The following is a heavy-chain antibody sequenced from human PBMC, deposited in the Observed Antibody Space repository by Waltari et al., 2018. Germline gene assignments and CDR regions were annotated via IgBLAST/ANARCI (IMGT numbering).Heavy chain of an antibody. J-gene: IGHJ4*02. Sequence: EVQLVESGGGLVKPGGSLRLSCAASGFTFSSYSMNWVRQAPGKGLEWVSSISSSSSYIYYADSVKGRFTISRDNAKNSLYLQMNSLRAEDTAVYYCARRTAVAGDFDYWGQGTLVTVSS. D-gene: IGHD6-19*01. CDR2: ISSSSSYI. CDR3: ARRTAVAGDFDY. V-gene: IGHV3-21*01. CDR1: GFTFSSYS.